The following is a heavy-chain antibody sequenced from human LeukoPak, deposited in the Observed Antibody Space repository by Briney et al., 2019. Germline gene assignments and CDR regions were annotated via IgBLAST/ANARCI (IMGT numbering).Heavy chain of an antibody. CDR3: ARLKHILRPALGD. CDR2: IYYSGST. J-gene: IGHJ4*02. Sequence: NPSETLSLTCTVSGGSISSYYWSWIRQPPGKGLEWIGYIYYSGSTNYNPSLKSRVTISVDTSKNQFSLKLSSVTAADTAVYYCARLKHILRPALGDWGQGTLVTVSS. D-gene: IGHD2-21*01. V-gene: IGHV4-59*08. CDR1: GGSISSYY.